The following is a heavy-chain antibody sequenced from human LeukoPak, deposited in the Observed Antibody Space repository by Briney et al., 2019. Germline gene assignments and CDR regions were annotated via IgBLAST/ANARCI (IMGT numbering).Heavy chain of an antibody. CDR1: GFTVSSNY. D-gene: IGHD4/OR15-4a*01. Sequence: GSLRLSCAASGFTVSSNYMSWVRQAPGKGLEWVSGTSDRGDYTYYADSVKGRFTISRDTSKNTLYLQMNSLRAEDTALYFCAKKAQYDGHYPLDYWGQGTLVTVSA. CDR2: TSDRGDYT. CDR3: AKKAQYDGHYPLDY. J-gene: IGHJ4*02. V-gene: IGHV3-23*01.